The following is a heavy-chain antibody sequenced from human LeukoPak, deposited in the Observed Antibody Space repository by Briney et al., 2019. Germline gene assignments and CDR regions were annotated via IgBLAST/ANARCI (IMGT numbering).Heavy chain of an antibody. J-gene: IGHJ4*02. CDR3: ARSLTAAAGNY. CDR2: IYPADSDI. V-gene: IGHV5-51*01. CDR1: GSRFTSYW. D-gene: IGHD6-25*01. Sequence: GESLKISCKRSGSRFTSYWIGWVRQIPGKGLEWMAIIYPADSDIRYSPSFQGQVTISADKSISTAYLQWSSLKASDTATYYCARSLTAAAGNYWGQGTLVTVSS.